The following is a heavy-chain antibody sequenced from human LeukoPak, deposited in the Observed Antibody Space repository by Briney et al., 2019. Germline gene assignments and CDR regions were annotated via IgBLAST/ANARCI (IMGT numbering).Heavy chain of an antibody. D-gene: IGHD5-18*01. Sequence: PGGSLRLSCAASGFTFSSYWMHWVRQAPGKGLVGVSRINSDGSSTSYADSVKGRFTISRDNAKNTLYLQMNSLRAEDTAVYYCARLKGGYSLANPWGQGTLVTVSS. CDR2: INSDGSST. CDR3: ARLKGGYSLANP. CDR1: GFTFSSYW. J-gene: IGHJ5*02. V-gene: IGHV3-74*01.